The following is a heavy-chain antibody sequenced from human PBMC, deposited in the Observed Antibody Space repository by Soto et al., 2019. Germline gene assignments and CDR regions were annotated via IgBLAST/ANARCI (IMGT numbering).Heavy chain of an antibody. CDR1: GFTFSSYG. V-gene: IGHV3-15*01. D-gene: IGHD6-19*01. J-gene: IGHJ2*01. CDR3: TTAPVAGPGPWYFDL. Sequence: VQLVESGGGVVQPGRSLRLSCAASGFTFSSYGMHWVRQAPGKGLEWVGRIKHKSDGGTADYAAPVKGRFTISRDDSKNTLYLQMNSLKTDDTAVYYCTTAPVAGPGPWYFDLWGRGTLVTVSS. CDR2: IKHKSDGGTA.